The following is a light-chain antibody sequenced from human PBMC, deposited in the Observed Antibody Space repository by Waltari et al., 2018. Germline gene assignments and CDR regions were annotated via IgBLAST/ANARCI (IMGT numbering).Light chain of an antibody. CDR1: RRAIGYYNF. Sequence: QSGLTQPASVSGSPGQSITISCPGTRRAIGYYNFVSWYQQHPGKAPKLVIFDVSRWPSGVSHRFSGSKSGNTASLTISGLQAEDEAAYYCASYTSANTVLFGGGTKVTVL. CDR3: ASYTSANTVL. V-gene: IGLV2-14*03. CDR2: DVS. J-gene: IGLJ2*01.